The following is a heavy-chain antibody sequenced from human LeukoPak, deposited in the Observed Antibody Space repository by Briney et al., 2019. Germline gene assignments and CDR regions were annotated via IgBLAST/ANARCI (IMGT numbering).Heavy chain of an antibody. V-gene: IGHV1-2*02. D-gene: IGHD3-10*01. J-gene: IGHJ4*02. CDR3: ARDSASGSYLPDY. CDR1: EYTFTGYY. CDR2: INPNSGGT. Sequence: ASVTVSLKTSEYTFTGYYMHWVRQAPGQGLEWMGWINPNSGGTNYAQKFQGRVTMTRDTSISTAYMELSRLRSDDTAVYYCARDSASGSYLPDYGGQGTLVTVSS.